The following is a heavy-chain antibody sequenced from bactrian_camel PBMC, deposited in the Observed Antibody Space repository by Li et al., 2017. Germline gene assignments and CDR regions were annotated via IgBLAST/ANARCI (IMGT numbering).Heavy chain of an antibody. V-gene: IGHV3-2*01. CDR3: AAGRYCRRPWQTDFGY. D-gene: IGHD1*01. CDR1: GFTFNSRC. Sequence: HVQLVESGGGFVQAGGSLRLSCAASGFTFNSRCMTWYRQAPGKGREAVATIYNSGSTRYADSVKGRFTISQDNAENTSFLQMNSLKPEDTAMYYCAAGRYCRRPWQTDFGYWGQGTQVTVS. CDR2: IYNSGST. J-gene: IGHJ6*01.